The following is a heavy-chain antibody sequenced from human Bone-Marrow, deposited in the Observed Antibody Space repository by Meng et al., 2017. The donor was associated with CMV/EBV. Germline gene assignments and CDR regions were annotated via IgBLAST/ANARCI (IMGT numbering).Heavy chain of an antibody. J-gene: IGHJ3*02. CDR3: ASRGGRYCSSTSCIDAFDI. D-gene: IGHD2-2*01. V-gene: IGHV4-34*01. CDR2: INYSENT. CDR1: GGSFSGYF. Sequence: SETLSLTCAVYGGSFSGYFWSWIRQPPGKGLEWIGEINYSENTNYNASLKSRVTMSVDTSKKHFSLRLSSVTAADTAVYYCASRGGRYCSSTSCIDAFDIWGQGKMVNVPS.